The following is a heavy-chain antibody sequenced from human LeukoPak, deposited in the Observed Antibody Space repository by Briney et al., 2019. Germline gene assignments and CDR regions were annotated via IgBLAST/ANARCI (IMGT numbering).Heavy chain of an antibody. CDR1: GYTFTSYD. J-gene: IGHJ4*02. Sequence: ASVKVSCKASGYTFTSYDINWVPQATGQGLEWMGWMNPNSGNTGYAQKFQGRVTMTRNTSISTAYMELSSLRSEDTAVYYCARGPRVAATPYDYWGQGTLVTVSS. CDR3: ARGPRVAATPYDY. V-gene: IGHV1-8*01. D-gene: IGHD2-15*01. CDR2: MNPNSGNT.